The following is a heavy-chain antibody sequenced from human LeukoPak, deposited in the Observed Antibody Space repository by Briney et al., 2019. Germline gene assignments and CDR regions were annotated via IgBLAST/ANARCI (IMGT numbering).Heavy chain of an antibody. CDR2: MYYSGST. CDR3: ASLPVDTAMVLFDY. V-gene: IGHV4-39*07. Sequence: SETLSLTCSVSGGSISSSSYYWGWIRQPPGKGLEWIGSMYYSGSTYHNPSLKSRVTISVDTSKNQFSLKLSSVTAADTAVYYCASLPVDTAMVLFDYWGQGTLVTVSS. CDR1: GGSISSSSYY. D-gene: IGHD5-18*01. J-gene: IGHJ4*02.